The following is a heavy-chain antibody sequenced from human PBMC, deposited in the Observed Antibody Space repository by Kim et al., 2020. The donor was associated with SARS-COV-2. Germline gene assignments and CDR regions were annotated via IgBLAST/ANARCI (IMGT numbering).Heavy chain of an antibody. CDR1: GGSITTNY. D-gene: IGHD3-9*01. V-gene: IGHV4-59*01. J-gene: IGHJ5*02. CDR2: IKYSGTT. CDR3: ARGLGNHNWFDP. Sequence: SETLSLTCTVSGGSITTNYWSWIRQPPGKGLEWNGFIKYSGTTNYNPSLKSRVTISVDTSKTQFSLRLSSVTAADTAVYYCARGLGNHNWFDPWGQGALVTVSS.